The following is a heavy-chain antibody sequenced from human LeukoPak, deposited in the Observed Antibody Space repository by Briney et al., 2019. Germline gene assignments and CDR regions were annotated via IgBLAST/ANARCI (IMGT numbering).Heavy chain of an antibody. CDR2: IIPILGIA. CDR3: ATDTSVVVVVAATRSDYYYGMDV. V-gene: IGHV1-69*04. CDR1: GGTFSSYA. D-gene: IGHD2-15*01. J-gene: IGHJ6*02. Sequence: SVKVSCKASGGTFSSYAISWVRQAPGQGLEWMGRIIPILGIANYAQKFQGRVTMTEDTTTDTAYMELSSLRSEDTAVYYCATDTSVVVVVAATRSDYYYGMDVWGQGTTVTVSS.